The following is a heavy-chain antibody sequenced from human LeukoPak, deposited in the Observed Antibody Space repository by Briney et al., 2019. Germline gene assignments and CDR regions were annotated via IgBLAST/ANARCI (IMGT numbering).Heavy chain of an antibody. CDR3: ASIESSSWSDWFDP. CDR2: ISSSGSTI. Sequence: GGSLRLSCAASGFTFSSYEMNWVRQAPGKGLEWVSYISSSGSTICYADSVKGRFTISRDNAKNSLYLQMNSLRAEDTAVYYCASIESSSWSDWFDPWGQGTLVTVSS. D-gene: IGHD6-13*01. CDR1: GFTFSSYE. J-gene: IGHJ5*02. V-gene: IGHV3-48*03.